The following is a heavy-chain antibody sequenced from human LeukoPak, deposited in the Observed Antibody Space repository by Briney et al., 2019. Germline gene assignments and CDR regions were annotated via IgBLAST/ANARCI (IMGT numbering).Heavy chain of an antibody. D-gene: IGHD4-23*01. CDR3: ARDTVASLDY. Sequence: GASVKVSCKASGDTFSSYAISWVRQAPGQGLEWMGGIIPMFGTTNYAQKFQGRVTITADESTSTAYMELSGLRSEDTAVYYCARDTVASLDYWGQGTLVTVSS. CDR1: GDTFSSYA. V-gene: IGHV1-69*01. J-gene: IGHJ4*02. CDR2: IIPMFGTT.